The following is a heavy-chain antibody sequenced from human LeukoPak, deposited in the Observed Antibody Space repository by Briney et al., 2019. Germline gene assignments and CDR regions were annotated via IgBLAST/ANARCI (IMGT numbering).Heavy chain of an antibody. Sequence: GGSLRLSCAASGFTFSSYWMSWVRQAPGKGLEWVANIKRDESEKYYVDSVKGRFTISRDNAKNSLYLQMNTLRAEDTAVNYCARDSSGPDYWGQGTLVTVSS. CDR1: GFTFSSYW. D-gene: IGHD3-22*01. J-gene: IGHJ4*02. CDR3: ARDSSGPDY. V-gene: IGHV3-7*01. CDR2: IKRDESEK.